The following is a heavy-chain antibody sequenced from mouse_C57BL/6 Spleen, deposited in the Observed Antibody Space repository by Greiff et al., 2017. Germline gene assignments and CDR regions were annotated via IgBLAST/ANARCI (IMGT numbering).Heavy chain of an antibody. CDR1: GYTFTSYG. CDR2: IYPRSGNT. CDR3: GRQPSCDCGYFDY. D-gene: IGHD2-4*01. J-gene: IGHJ2*01. Sequence: QVQLKQSGAELARPGASVKLSCKASGYTFTSYGISWVKQRTGQGLEWIGEIYPRSGNTYYNEKFKGKATLTADKSSSTAYMELSSRTSKDAAVYFYGRQPSCDCGYFDYWGQGTTLTVSS. V-gene: IGHV1-81*01.